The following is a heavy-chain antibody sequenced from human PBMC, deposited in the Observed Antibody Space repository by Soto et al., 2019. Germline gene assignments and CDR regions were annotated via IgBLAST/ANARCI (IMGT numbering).Heavy chain of an antibody. J-gene: IGHJ5*02. CDR1: GYTFTSYG. D-gene: IGHD6-13*01. CDR3: AAPAGVSSWYGWFDP. Sequence: ASLKVSCKASGYTFTSYGISWVRQAPGQGLEWMGWISAYNGNTNYAQKLQGRVTMTTDTSTSTAYMELRSLRSDDTAVYYCAAPAGVSSWYGWFDPWGQGTMVRVSS. V-gene: IGHV1-18*01. CDR2: ISAYNGNT.